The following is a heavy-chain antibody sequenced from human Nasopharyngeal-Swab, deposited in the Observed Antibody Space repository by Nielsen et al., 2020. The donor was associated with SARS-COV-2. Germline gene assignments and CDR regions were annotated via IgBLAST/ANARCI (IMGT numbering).Heavy chain of an antibody. CDR3: AKATLYDILTGAFDY. Sequence: WIHQPPGKGLEWVSSISSSSSYIYYADSVKGRFTISRDNSKNTLYLQMNSLRAEDTAVYYCAKATLYDILTGAFDYWGQGTLVTVSS. J-gene: IGHJ4*02. CDR2: ISSSSSYI. V-gene: IGHV3-21*01. D-gene: IGHD3-9*01.